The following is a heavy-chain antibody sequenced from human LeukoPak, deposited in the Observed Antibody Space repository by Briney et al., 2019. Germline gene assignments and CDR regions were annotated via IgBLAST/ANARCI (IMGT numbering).Heavy chain of an antibody. CDR1: GASISSYY. Sequence: SETLSPTCTVSGASISSYYWSWIRQPPGKGLEWIGYIYYSGSTHYNPSLKSRVTISVDTSKNQFSLRLSSMTAADTAVYYCASGPYPAAGTDHQFDYWGQGTLVTVSS. D-gene: IGHD6-13*01. CDR3: ASGPYPAAGTDHQFDY. V-gene: IGHV4-59*01. CDR2: IYYSGST. J-gene: IGHJ4*02.